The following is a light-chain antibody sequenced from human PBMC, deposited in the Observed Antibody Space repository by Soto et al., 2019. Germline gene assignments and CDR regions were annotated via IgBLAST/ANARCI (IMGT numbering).Light chain of an antibody. CDR2: DVS. CDR1: SSDVGGYNY. J-gene: IGLJ1*01. CDR3: SSYTSISTLLYV. V-gene: IGLV2-14*01. Sequence: QSVLTQPASVSGSPGQSITISCTGTSSDVGGYNYVSWYQQHPGKAPKLMIYDVSNRPSGVSNRFSGSKSGNTASLTISGLQAEDEADYSCSSYTSISTLLYVFGTGTKLTVL.